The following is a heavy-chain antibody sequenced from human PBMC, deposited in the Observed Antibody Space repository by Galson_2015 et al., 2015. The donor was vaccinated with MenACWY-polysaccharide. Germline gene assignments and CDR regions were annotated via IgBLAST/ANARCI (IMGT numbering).Heavy chain of an antibody. D-gene: IGHD5-24*01. Sequence: SVKVSCKASGYTFSSYDINWVRQATGQGLEWMGWMNPNRGNTGYAQRSQGSVTMTRNTSLSTAYMELSSLRSDDTAVYYCARGRDGWLPSDSGQGTLFTLPA. V-gene: IGHV1-8*01. CDR1: GYTFSSYD. J-gene: IGHJ4*02. CDR2: MNPNRGNT. CDR3: ARGRDGWLPSD.